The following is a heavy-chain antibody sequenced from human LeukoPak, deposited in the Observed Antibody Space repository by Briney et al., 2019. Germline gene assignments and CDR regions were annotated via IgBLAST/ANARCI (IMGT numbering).Heavy chain of an antibody. J-gene: IGHJ4*02. Sequence: PSETLSLTCAVYGGSFSGYYWSWIRQPPGKGLEWIGEINHSGSTNYNPSLKSRVTISVDTSKNQFSLKLSSVTAADTAVYYCARFYDYVWGSYRYGFDYWGQGTLVTASS. CDR3: ARFYDYVWGSYRYGFDY. V-gene: IGHV4-34*01. CDR1: GGSFSGYY. CDR2: INHSGST. D-gene: IGHD3-16*02.